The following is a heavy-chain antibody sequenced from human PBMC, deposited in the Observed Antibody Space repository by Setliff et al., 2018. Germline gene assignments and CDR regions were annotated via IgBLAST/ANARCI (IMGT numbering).Heavy chain of an antibody. V-gene: IGHV4-61*02. CDR2: LYSSGST. Sequence: SETLSLTCTVSGGSISSGPYYWNWFRQPAGEGLEWIGRLYSSGSTNYNPSLKSRVTISVDTSKNQFSLKLSSVTAADTAVYYCASTDWGWGYYFDYWGQGTPVTVSS. CDR3: ASTDWGWGYYFDY. CDR1: GGSISSGPYY. D-gene: IGHD7-27*01. J-gene: IGHJ4*02.